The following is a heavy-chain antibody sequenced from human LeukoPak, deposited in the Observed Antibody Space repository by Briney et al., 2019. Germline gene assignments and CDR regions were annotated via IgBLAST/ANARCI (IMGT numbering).Heavy chain of an antibody. J-gene: IGHJ4*02. CDR3: ARDAYSSGSTGFDY. CDR2: TYYRSKWYN. V-gene: IGHV6-1*01. CDR1: GDSVSSNSAA. D-gene: IGHD6-19*01. Sequence: SQTLSLTCVISGDSVSSNSAAWNWIRQSPSRGLEWLGRTYYRSKWYNDYAVSVKSRITINPDTSKNQFSLQLNSVTPEDTAVYYCARDAYSSGSTGFDYWGQGTLVTVSS.